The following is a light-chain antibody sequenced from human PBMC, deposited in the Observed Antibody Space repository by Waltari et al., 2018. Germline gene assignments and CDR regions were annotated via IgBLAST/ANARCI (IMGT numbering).Light chain of an antibody. CDR1: NSNIGKNF. V-gene: IGLV1-47*01. Sequence: QSVLTQPPSASGTPGQRVTISCSGSNSNIGKNFVYWYQQLAGTAPKLLVYRDDQRPSGVPYRFPGAKSGTSASLAITVLRSDDEADYYCAAWDDSLSGQVLFGGGTKLTVL. CDR2: RDD. CDR3: AAWDDSLSGQVL. J-gene: IGLJ3*02.